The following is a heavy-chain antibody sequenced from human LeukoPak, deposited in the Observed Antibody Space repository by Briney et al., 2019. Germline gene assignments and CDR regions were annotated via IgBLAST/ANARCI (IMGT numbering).Heavy chain of an antibody. V-gene: IGHV4-4*02. CDR3: ARLEVVTTANWFDP. CDR2: IYHSGST. Sequence: TSETLSLTCAVSGGSITSSNWWSWVRHPPGKGLEWIGEIYHSGSTNYNPSLKSRVTISVDKSKNQFSLKLSSVTAADTAVYYCARLEVVTTANWFDPWGQGTLVTVSS. CDR1: GGSITSSNW. D-gene: IGHD2-21*02. J-gene: IGHJ5*02.